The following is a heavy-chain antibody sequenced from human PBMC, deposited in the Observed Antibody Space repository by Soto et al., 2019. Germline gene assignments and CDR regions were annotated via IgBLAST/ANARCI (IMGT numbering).Heavy chain of an antibody. Sequence: QVHLVQSGAEVKKPGASVKVSCQASGYAFTTYGITWVRQAPGQGLEWMGWISAHNGNTNYAQKLPGRVTVTRATSTSTAYLELRSLRSDDTAVYYCARGRYGDYWGQGALVTVSS. J-gene: IGHJ4*02. V-gene: IGHV1-18*01. CDR2: ISAHNGNT. CDR3: ARGRYGDY. D-gene: IGHD1-1*01. CDR1: GYAFTTYG.